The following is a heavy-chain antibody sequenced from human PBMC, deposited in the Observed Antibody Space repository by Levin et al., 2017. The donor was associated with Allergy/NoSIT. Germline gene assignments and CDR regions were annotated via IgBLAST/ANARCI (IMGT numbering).Heavy chain of an antibody. CDR3: ARWLAMVRGVSYGMDV. CDR2: ISWNSGSI. J-gene: IGHJ6*02. V-gene: IGHV3-9*01. Sequence: LSLTCAASGFTFDDYAMHWVRQAPGKGLEWVSGISWNSGSIGYADSVKGRFTISRDNSKNTLYLQMNSLRAEDTAVYYCARWLAMVRGVSYGMDVWGQGTTVTVSS. CDR1: GFTFDDYA. D-gene: IGHD3-10*01.